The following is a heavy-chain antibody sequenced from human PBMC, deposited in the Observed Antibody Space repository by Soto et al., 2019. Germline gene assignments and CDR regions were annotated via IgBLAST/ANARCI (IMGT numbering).Heavy chain of an antibody. CDR2: IYYSGST. J-gene: IGHJ5*02. CDR3: ARESPVHWFDP. CDR1: GGSISSGGYY. V-gene: IGHV4-31*03. Sequence: SETLSLTCTVSGGSISSGGYYWSWIRQHPGKGLGWIGYIYYSGSTYYNPSLKSRVTISVDTSKNQFSLKLRSVTAADTAVYYCARESPVHWFDPWGQGTLVTVSS.